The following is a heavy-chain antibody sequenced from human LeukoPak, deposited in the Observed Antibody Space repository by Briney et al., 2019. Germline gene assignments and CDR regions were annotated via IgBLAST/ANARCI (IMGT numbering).Heavy chain of an antibody. CDR1: GGSISSYY. CDR2: MYYSGSI. CDR3: ARAWATDYFDY. V-gene: IGHV4-59*01. Sequence: KSSETLSLTCTVSGGSISSYYWSWIRQPPGKGLEWIGYMYYSGSINHNPSLKSRVTISVDTSKNQFSLKLSSVTAADTAVYYCARAWATDYFDYWGQGTLVTVSS. J-gene: IGHJ4*02.